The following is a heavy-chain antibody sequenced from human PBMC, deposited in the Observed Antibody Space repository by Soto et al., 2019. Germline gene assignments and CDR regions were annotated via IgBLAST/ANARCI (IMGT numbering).Heavy chain of an antibody. CDR2: ISSGSSFI. Sequence: EMQLVESGGALVKPGGSLRLSCAASGFTFSNYAMNWVRQAPGKGLEWVSSISSGSSFISYADSVKGRFTISRDNANKSLHLEMNSLRAEDTALYYCAREGVPNYDHWSGDASDLWGHGTMVTVSS. V-gene: IGHV3-21*01. CDR1: GFTFSNYA. CDR3: AREGVPNYDHWSGDASDL. J-gene: IGHJ3*01. D-gene: IGHD3-3*01.